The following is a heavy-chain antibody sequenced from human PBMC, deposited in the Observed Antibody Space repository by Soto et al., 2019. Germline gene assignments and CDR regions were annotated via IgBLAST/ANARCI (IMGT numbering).Heavy chain of an antibody. V-gene: IGHV1-18*01. Sequence: QVQLVQSGAEVKKPGASVKVSCKASGYTFTSYGISWVRQAPGQGLEWMGWISAYNGNTNYAQKLQGRATMTTDTSTSTAYMELRSLRSDDTAVYYCARDLSPYSSGWGEPFDYWGQGTLVTVSS. J-gene: IGHJ4*02. CDR3: ARDLSPYSSGWGEPFDY. D-gene: IGHD6-19*01. CDR2: ISAYNGNT. CDR1: GYTFTSYG.